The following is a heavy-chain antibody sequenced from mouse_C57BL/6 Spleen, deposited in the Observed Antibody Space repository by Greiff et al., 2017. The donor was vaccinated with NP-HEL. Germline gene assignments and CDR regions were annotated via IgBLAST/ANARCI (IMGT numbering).Heavy chain of an antibody. V-gene: IGHV1-4*01. J-gene: IGHJ4*01. CDR3: ARSLTTYAMDY. D-gene: IGHD2-12*01. Sequence: VQLQESGAELARPGASVKMSCKASGYTFTSYTMHWVKQRPGQGLEWIGYINPSSGYTKYNQKFKDKATLTADKSSSTAYMQLSSLTSEDSAVYYCARSLTTYAMDYWGQGTSVTVSS. CDR2: INPSSGYT. CDR1: GYTFTSYT.